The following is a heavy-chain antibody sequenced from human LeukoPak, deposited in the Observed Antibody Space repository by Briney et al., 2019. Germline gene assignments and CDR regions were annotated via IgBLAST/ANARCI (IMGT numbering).Heavy chain of an antibody. CDR3: TSGGDIVVVVAATLDY. D-gene: IGHD2-15*01. J-gene: IGHJ4*02. V-gene: IGHV3-49*03. Sequence: PGGTLRRSCTASRFSFDDFTTSWLPHAPGKGRVWVGFIRSKAYGGTTKYAASVKVRLTISRDESKSIAYLLMTSQKTEYSAVNDCTSGGDIVVVVAATLDYWGQGTLVTVSS. CDR1: RFSFDDFT. CDR2: IRSKAYGGTT.